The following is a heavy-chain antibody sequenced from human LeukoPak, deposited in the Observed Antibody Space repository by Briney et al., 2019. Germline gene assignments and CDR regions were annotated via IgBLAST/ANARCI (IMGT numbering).Heavy chain of an antibody. Sequence: SETLSLTCTVSGGSISSSNYYWGWIRQPPGKGLEWIGSIYYSGSTYYNPSLKSRVTISVDASKNPFSLKLSSVTAADTAVYYCARLPYPYDSSGSPPLDYWGQGTLVTVSS. CDR1: GGSISSSNYY. D-gene: IGHD3-22*01. CDR3: ARLPYPYDSSGSPPLDY. J-gene: IGHJ4*02. CDR2: IYYSGST. V-gene: IGHV4-39*01.